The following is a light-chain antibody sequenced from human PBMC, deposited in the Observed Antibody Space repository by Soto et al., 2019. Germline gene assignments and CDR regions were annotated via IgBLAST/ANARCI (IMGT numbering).Light chain of an antibody. V-gene: IGKV3D-20*02. Sequence: GLQQSPGTLSLYTGERDTLSCRAKQSVSSSYLVRYQQKPGQAPSLLIYGASSRATGSADRFSGSGAGTDFSLIISSLEPEDYTVYYCRQRSVWPLTFGGGTKVDIK. CDR3: RQRSVWPLT. J-gene: IGKJ4*01. CDR1: QSVSSSY. CDR2: GAS.